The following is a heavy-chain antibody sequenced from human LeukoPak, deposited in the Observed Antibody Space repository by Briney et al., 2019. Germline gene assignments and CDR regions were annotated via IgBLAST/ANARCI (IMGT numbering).Heavy chain of an antibody. CDR2: ISYDGSDK. V-gene: IGHV3-30-3*01. D-gene: IGHD6-19*01. J-gene: IGHJ4*02. CDR3: ARADGSVAGPPSGH. Sequence: PGRSLRLSCAASGFTFSSYAMHWVRQAPGKGLEWVAIISYDGSDKYYADSVKGRLTISRDNSKSMLYLQMISLRTEDTAVYYCARADGSVAGPPSGHWGQGTLVTVSS. CDR1: GFTFSSYA.